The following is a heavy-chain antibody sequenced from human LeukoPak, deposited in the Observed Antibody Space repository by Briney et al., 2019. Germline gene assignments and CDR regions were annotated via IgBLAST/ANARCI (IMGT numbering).Heavy chain of an antibody. CDR2: IYYSGST. J-gene: IGHJ4*02. CDR3: ARGDFLTGYPIDY. Sequence: SETLSLTCAVSGGSISSSNWWSWVRQPPGKGLEWIGYIYYSGSTNYNPSLKSRVTISVDTSKNQFSLKLSSVTAADTAVYYCARGDFLTGYPIDYWGQGTLVTVSS. D-gene: IGHD3-9*01. CDR1: GGSISSSNW. V-gene: IGHV4-4*02.